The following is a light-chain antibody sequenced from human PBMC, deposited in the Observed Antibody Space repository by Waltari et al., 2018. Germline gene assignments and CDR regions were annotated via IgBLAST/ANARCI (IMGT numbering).Light chain of an antibody. CDR2: AAS. V-gene: IGKV1-39*01. Sequence: DIQMTQSPSSLSASVGDRVPITCRASQRITNFLNWYQQKPGQAPKLLIYAASSLQSGVPSRFSGSGSGTVFTLAISSLKPEDFATYYCQQSYGTPWTFGQGTKVEVK. CDR1: QRITNF. J-gene: IGKJ1*01. CDR3: QQSYGTPWT.